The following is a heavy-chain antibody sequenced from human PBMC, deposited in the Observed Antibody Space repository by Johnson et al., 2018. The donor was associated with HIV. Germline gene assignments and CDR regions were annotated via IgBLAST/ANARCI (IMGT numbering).Heavy chain of an antibody. CDR1: GFTFDDYA. V-gene: IGHV3-9*01. Sequence: VQLVESGGGVVQPGRSLRLSCAASGFTFDDYAMHWVRQATGKGLAWVSGISWNSGSIGYADSVKGRFTISRDNAKNSLYVQMNSLRAEDTALYYCARGGAYCGGDCYHAFDIWGQGTMVTVSS. D-gene: IGHD2-21*02. J-gene: IGHJ3*02. CDR3: ARGGAYCGGDCYHAFDI. CDR2: ISWNSGSI.